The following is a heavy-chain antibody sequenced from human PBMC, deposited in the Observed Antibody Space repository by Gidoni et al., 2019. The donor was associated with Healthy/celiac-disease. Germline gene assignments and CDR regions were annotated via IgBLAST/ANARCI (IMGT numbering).Heavy chain of an antibody. CDR1: VGSISSYY. Sequence: QVQLQESGPGLVKPSETLSLTCTVSVGSISSYYWSWIRQPPGKGLEWIVYIYYSGSTNYNPSLKSRVTISVDTAKTQFSLKLSSVTAADTAVYYCARAGYSSGWYGYWGQGTLVTVSS. J-gene: IGHJ4*02. D-gene: IGHD6-19*01. CDR3: ARAGYSSGWYGY. V-gene: IGHV4-59*01. CDR2: IYYSGST.